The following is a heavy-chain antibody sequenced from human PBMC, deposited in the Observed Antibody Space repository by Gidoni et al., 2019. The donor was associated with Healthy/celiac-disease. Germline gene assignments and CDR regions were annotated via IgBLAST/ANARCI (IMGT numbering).Heavy chain of an antibody. V-gene: IGHV4-59*01. Sequence: QVQLQESGPGLVKPSETLSLTCPVSGGSISSYYWSWIRQPPGKGLEWIGYIYYSGSTNYNPSLKSRVTISVETSKNQFSLKLSSVTAADTAVYYCARDQIWGGSPEYWGQGTLVTVSS. CDR3: ARDQIWGGSPEY. CDR2: IYYSGST. J-gene: IGHJ4*02. D-gene: IGHD1-26*01. CDR1: GGSISSYY.